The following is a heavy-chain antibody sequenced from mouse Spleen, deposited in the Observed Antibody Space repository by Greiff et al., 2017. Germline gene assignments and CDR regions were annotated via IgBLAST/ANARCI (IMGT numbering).Heavy chain of an antibody. V-gene: IGHV1-80*01. CDR1: GYAFSSYW. CDR2: IYPGDGDT. Sequence: QVQLQQSGAELVKPGASVKISCKASGYAFSSYWMNWVKQRPGKGLEWIGQIYPGDGDTNYNGKFKGKATLTADKSSSTAYMQLSSLTSEDSAVYFCARWTTASYWYFDVWGAGTTVTGSS. D-gene: IGHD1-2*01. CDR3: ARWTTASYWYFDV. J-gene: IGHJ1*01.